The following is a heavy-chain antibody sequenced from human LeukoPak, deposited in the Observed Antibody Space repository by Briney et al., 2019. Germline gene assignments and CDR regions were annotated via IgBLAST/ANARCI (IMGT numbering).Heavy chain of an antibody. J-gene: IGHJ4*02. Sequence: GGSLRLSCAASGFIFSNYAMHWVRQAPGKGLEWVAVTWYHESNKYYADSVKGRFTISRDNSKNTLYLQMNSLRAEDTAVYYCARDYCGGDCYYFDYWGQGTPVSVSS. V-gene: IGHV3-33*08. CDR3: ARDYCGGDCYYFDY. CDR2: TWYHESNK. CDR1: GFIFSNYA. D-gene: IGHD2-21*02.